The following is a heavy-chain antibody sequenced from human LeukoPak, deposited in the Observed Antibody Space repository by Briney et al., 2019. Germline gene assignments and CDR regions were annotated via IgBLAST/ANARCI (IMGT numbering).Heavy chain of an antibody. V-gene: IGHV1-18*01. D-gene: IGHD3-16*01. J-gene: IGHJ3*02. CDR1: GYTFMSHG. CDR2: ISGSSSNT. Sequence: ASVKVSCKAYGYTFMSHGISWVRQAPGQGLEWMRWISGSSSNTNCAQRLQGRVTMTTDTSTTTAYMELRSLRSDDTAVYYCARATGTWGHDGFDIWGQGTMVTVSS. CDR3: ARATGTWGHDGFDI.